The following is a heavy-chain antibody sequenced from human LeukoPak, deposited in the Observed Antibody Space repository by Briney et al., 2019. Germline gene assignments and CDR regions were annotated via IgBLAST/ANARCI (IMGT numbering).Heavy chain of an antibody. CDR3: VRDRGGYCSRANCRAGWLDP. CDR1: EYTFTGYY. Sequence: ASVKVSCKASEYTFTGYYMHWERQAPGQGLEWMGRINPNGGDTHYAQKFQGRVTMTRDTSISAAYMELSRLTSDDTAVYYCVRDRGGYCSRANCRAGWLDPWGQGTLVTVSS. D-gene: IGHD2-2*01. V-gene: IGHV1-2*06. CDR2: INPNGGDT. J-gene: IGHJ5*02.